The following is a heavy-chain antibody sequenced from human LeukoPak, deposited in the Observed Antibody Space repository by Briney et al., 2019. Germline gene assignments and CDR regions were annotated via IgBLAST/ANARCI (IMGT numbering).Heavy chain of an antibody. CDR3: ANYVVMYY. Sequence: TPGGSLRLSCAASGFTFTNAWMSWVRQAPGKGLEWVGRIKSKTDGGTTDYAAPVKGRFTISRGDSKNTLYLHLNSLKTEDTAVYYCANYVVMYYWGQGTLVTVSS. D-gene: IGHD3-22*01. CDR1: GFTFTNAW. J-gene: IGHJ4*02. CDR2: IKSKTDGGTT. V-gene: IGHV3-15*01.